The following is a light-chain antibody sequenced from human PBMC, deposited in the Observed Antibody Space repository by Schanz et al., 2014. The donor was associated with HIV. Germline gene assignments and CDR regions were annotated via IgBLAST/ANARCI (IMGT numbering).Light chain of an antibody. CDR3: QQRSNWPPLT. J-gene: IGKJ4*01. CDR2: GAS. Sequence: EIVLTQSPGTLSLSPGERATLSCRASQSVSSDYLAWYQQKPGQAPRLLIYGASNRATGIPDRFSGSGSGTDFTLTISTLEPEDFAVYYCQQRSNWPPLTFGGGTKVEIK. CDR1: QSVSSDY. V-gene: IGKV3D-20*02.